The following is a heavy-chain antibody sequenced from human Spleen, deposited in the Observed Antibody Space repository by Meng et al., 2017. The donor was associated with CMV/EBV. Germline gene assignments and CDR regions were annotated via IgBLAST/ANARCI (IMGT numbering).Heavy chain of an antibody. Sequence: GESLKISCAASGFTFSSHAMHWVRQAPGKGLEWVAVISYDGRNKHYADSVKGRFTISRDNFKNTLFLQMNSLRPEDTAVYYCARKKVSSIYYYYYYGMDVWGQGTTVTVSS. CDR3: ARKKVSSIYYYYYYGMDV. J-gene: IGHJ6*02. CDR1: GFTFSSHA. D-gene: IGHD2-2*01. V-gene: IGHV3-30*14. CDR2: ISYDGRNK.